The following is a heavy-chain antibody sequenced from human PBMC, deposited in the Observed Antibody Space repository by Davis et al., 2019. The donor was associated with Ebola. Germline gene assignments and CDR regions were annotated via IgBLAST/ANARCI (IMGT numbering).Heavy chain of an antibody. D-gene: IGHD2-2*01. CDR3: GRGGVPAAIDV. CDR2: ITSDGRST. J-gene: IGHJ6*02. Sequence: GESLKLSCAVSGFTFTSYWMHWVRQAPGKGLVWVSRITSDGRSTAYADFVTGRFIISRDNAKNTLYLQLNSLGPEDTAVYYCGRGGVPAAIDVWGQGTTVTVSS. V-gene: IGHV3-74*03. CDR1: GFTFTSYW.